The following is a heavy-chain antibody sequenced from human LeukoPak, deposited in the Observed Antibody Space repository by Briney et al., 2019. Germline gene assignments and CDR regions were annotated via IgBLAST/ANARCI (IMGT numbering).Heavy chain of an antibody. CDR3: ARDYYDSSGYPNWFDP. CDR2: IYTSGST. V-gene: IGHV4-61*02. D-gene: IGHD3-22*01. J-gene: IGHJ5*02. CDR1: GNSISSGDNY. Sequence: SETLSLTCTVSGNSISSGDNYWSWIRQPAGKGLEWIGRIYTSGSTNYNPSLKSRVTISGDTSKNQFSLKLSSVTAADTAVYYCARDYYDSSGYPNWFDPWGQGTLVTVSS.